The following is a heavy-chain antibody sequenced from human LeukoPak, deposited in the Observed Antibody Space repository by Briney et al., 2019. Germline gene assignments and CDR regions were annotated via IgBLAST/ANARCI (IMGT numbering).Heavy chain of an antibody. CDR1: GFTFEDYN. CDR3: ARGSTISRVY. V-gene: IGHV3-43*01. D-gene: IGHD5-24*01. CDR2: ITWDGRST. Sequence: GGSLRLSCAASGFTFEDYNMHWVRQAPGKGLEWVSLITWDGRSTDYAESVKGRFTISRDNTKNSLYLQMNSLRTEDTALYYCARGSTISRVYWGQGTLVTVSS. J-gene: IGHJ4*02.